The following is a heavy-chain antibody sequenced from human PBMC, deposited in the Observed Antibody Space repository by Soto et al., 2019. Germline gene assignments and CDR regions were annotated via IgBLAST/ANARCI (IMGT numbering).Heavy chain of an antibody. J-gene: IGHJ4*02. CDR2: ISSSSSTI. CDR3: ARVWSATYYDFWSGYSLFDY. CDR1: GFTFSSYS. Sequence: EVQLVESEGGLVQPGGSLRLSCAASGFTFSSYSMNWVRQAPGKGLEWVSYISSSSSTIYYADSVKGRFTISRDNAKNSLYLQMNSLRDEDTAVYYCARVWSATYYDFWSGYSLFDYWGQGTLVTVSS. V-gene: IGHV3-48*02. D-gene: IGHD3-3*01.